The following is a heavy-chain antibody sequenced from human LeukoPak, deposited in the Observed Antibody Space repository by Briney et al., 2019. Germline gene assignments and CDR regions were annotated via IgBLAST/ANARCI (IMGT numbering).Heavy chain of an antibody. J-gene: IGHJ4*02. V-gene: IGHV1-2*02. CDR2: MNPNSGGT. CDR1: GYTFTSYD. D-gene: IGHD4-17*01. Sequence: WASVKVSCKASGYTFTSYDINWVRQATGQGLEWMGWMNPNSGGTNYAQKFQGRVTMTRDTSISTAYMELSRLRSDDTAVYYCARISEATVYWGQGTLVTVSS. CDR3: ARISEATVY.